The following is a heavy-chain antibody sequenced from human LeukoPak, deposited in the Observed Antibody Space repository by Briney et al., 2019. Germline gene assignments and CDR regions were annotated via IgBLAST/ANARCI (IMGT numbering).Heavy chain of an antibody. Sequence: GGSLRLSCAASGFTFSSYGMHWIRQSPGKGLEWVAVIWYDGSNKYYADSVKGRFTISRDNSKNTLCLQMNSLRAEDTAVYYCARDSRYCSSTSCHYYFDYWGQGTLVTVSS. CDR1: GFTFSSYG. J-gene: IGHJ4*02. CDR3: ARDSRYCSSTSCHYYFDY. V-gene: IGHV3-33*01. CDR2: IWYDGSNK. D-gene: IGHD2-2*01.